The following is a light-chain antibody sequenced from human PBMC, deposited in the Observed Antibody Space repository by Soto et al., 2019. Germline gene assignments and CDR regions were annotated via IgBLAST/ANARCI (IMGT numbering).Light chain of an antibody. CDR1: QSISSY. CDR2: AAS. CDR3: QQSYSTPTIT. Sequence: DIQMTQSPSSLSASVGDRVTITCRASQSISSYLNWYQQKPGKAPKLLIYAASSLQSGVPSRFSGSGSGTDFNLTISSLQPEDFATYYCQQSYSTPTITFGQGTRLEIK. V-gene: IGKV1-39*01. J-gene: IGKJ5*01.